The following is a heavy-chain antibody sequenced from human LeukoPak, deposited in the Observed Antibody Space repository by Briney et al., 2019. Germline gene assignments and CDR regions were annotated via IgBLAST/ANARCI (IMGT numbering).Heavy chain of an antibody. V-gene: IGHV4-59*01. J-gene: IGHJ5*02. CDR2: IYYSGST. CDR1: GGSISSYY. CDR3: ARGLGYCSSTSCYGLYNWFDP. D-gene: IGHD2-2*01. Sequence: PSETLSLTCTVSGGSISSYYWSWIRQPPGKGLEWTGYIYYSGSTNYNPSLKSRVTISVDTSKNQFSLKLSSVTAADTAVYYCARGLGYCSSTSCYGLYNWFDPWGQGTLVTVSS.